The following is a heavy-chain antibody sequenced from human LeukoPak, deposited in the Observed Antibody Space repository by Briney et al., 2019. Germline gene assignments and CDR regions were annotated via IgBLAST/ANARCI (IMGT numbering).Heavy chain of an antibody. V-gene: IGHV1-46*01. J-gene: IGHJ6*02. CDR2: INPSGGST. CDR1: GYTFTSYY. Sequence: AASVKVSCKASGYTFTSYYMHWVRQAPGQGLEWMGIINPSGGSTSYAQKFQGRVTMTRDTSTSTVYMEQSSLRSEETAVYYCEREGSGFGELFPGAYYYYGMDVWGQGTTVTVSS. CDR3: EREGSGFGELFPGAYYYYGMDV. D-gene: IGHD3-10*01.